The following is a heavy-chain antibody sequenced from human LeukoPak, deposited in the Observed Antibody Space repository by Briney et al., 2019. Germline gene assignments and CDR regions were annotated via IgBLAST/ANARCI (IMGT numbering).Heavy chain of an antibody. CDR1: GGSISSYY. J-gene: IGHJ6*02. D-gene: IGHD5-12*01. CDR2: IYYSGST. CDR3: ARGGSYYYYYGMDV. V-gene: IGHV4-59*01. Sequence: SETLSLTCTVSGGSISSYYWSWIRQPPGKGLEWIGYIYYSGSTNYNPSLKSRVTISVDTSKNQFSLKLSSVTAADTAVYYCARGGSYYYYYGMDVWGQGTTVTVSS.